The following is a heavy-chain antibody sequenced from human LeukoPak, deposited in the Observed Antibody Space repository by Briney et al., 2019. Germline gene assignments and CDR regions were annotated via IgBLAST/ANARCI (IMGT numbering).Heavy chain of an antibody. CDR3: ARDSNGSLLWFGTYYYYGMDV. Sequence: PGGSLRLSCAASGFTFSSCAMHWVRQAPGKGLEWVAVISYDGSNKYYADSVKGRFTISRDNSENTLYLQMNSLRAEDTAVYYCARDSNGSLLWFGTYYYYGMDVWGQGTTVTVSS. D-gene: IGHD3-10*01. CDR1: GFTFSSCA. V-gene: IGHV3-30*04. J-gene: IGHJ6*02. CDR2: ISYDGSNK.